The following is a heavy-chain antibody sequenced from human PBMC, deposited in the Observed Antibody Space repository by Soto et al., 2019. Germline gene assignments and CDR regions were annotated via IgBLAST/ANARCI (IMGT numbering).Heavy chain of an antibody. CDR1: GFPFSSYV. Sequence: GGSLRLSCAASGFPFSSYVMSWVRQAPGKGLEWVSGISGGGSNTFYADSVKGRFTISRDNANNTVYLQMNSLRAEDTAVYYCTKMGGFDYWGQGTLVTAPQ. V-gene: IGHV3-23*01. CDR3: TKMGGFDY. J-gene: IGHJ4*02. CDR2: ISGGGSNT.